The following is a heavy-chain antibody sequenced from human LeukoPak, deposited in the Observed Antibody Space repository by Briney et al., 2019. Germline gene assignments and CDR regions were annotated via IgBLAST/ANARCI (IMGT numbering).Heavy chain of an antibody. J-gene: IGHJ4*02. CDR3: ASRDPCSGGTCCALAY. Sequence: PGGSLRLSCAASGFTFSSYAMSWVRQAPGKGLEWVSAISGSGGSTYYADSVKGRFTISRDNSKNTLYLQMNSLRAEDTAVYYCASRDPCSGGTCCALAYWGQGTLVTVSS. V-gene: IGHV3-23*01. CDR1: GFTFSSYA. CDR2: ISGSGGST. D-gene: IGHD2-15*01.